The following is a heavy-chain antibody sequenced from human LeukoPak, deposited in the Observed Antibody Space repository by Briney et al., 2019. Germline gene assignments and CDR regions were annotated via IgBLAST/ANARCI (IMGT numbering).Heavy chain of an antibody. CDR2: IYTSGST. CDR3: AREVVVAATPSAYYGMDV. CDR1: GGSISSYY. V-gene: IGHV4-4*07. Sequence: SETLSLTCTVSGGSISSYYWSWIRQPAGKGLEWIGRIYTSGSTNYNPSLKSRVTMSVGTSKNQFSLKLSSVTAADTAVYYCAREVVVAATPSAYYGMDVWGQGTTVTVSS. J-gene: IGHJ6*02. D-gene: IGHD2-15*01.